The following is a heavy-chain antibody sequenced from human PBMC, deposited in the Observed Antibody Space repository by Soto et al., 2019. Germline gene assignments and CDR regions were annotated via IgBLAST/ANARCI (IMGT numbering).Heavy chain of an antibody. V-gene: IGHV3-30*18. CDR3: AKDLYDRAITAVAADVAY. Sequence: QVQLVESGGGVVQPGRSLRLSCAASGFTFSSYGMHWVRQAPGKGLEWVAGISYDGSNKYYADSVKGRFTISRDNSKYTLYLQMNSLRAEDSAVYCWAKDLYDRAITAVAADVAYWGPGPLVTVSS. CDR1: GFTFSSYG. CDR2: ISYDGSNK. D-gene: IGHD5-12*01. J-gene: IGHJ4*02.